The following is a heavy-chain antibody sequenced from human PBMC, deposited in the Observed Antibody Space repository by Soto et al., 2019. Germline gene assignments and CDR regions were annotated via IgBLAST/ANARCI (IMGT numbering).Heavy chain of an antibody. J-gene: IGHJ4*02. CDR2: IYSSGAT. D-gene: IGHD1-20*01. CDR3: ARGITGTTFDY. Sequence: LRLSCIPSGFIVSHNYMSWVRQAPGTGLEWVSVIYSSGATYYADSVKGRFTISRDDSKNTLYLQMSSLRAEDTAVYYCARGITGTTFDYWGQGTLVTVSS. V-gene: IGHV3-53*01. CDR1: GFIVSHNY.